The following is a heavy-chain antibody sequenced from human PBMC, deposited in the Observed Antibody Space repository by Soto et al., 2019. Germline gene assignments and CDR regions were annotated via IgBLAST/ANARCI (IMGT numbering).Heavy chain of an antibody. Sequence: ASVKVSCKASGYTFTSYGISWVREAPGQGLEWMGWISAYNGNTNYAQKLQGRVTMTTDTSTSTAYMELRSLRSDDTAVYYCARDLVGSVHYYYGMDVWGQGTTVTVSS. CDR3: ARDLVGSVHYYYGMDV. CDR1: GYTFTSYG. J-gene: IGHJ6*02. CDR2: ISAYNGNT. V-gene: IGHV1-18*04.